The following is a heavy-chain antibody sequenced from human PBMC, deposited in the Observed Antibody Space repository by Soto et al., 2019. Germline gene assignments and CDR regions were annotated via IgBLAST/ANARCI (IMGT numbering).Heavy chain of an antibody. V-gene: IGHV4-61*01. CDR2: IYYSGST. Sequence: NPSETLSLTCTVSGGSVSSGSYYWSWIRQPPGKGLEWIGYIYYSGSTNYNPSLKSRVTISVDTSKNKFSLKLSSVTAADTAVYYCARDLFVVAGPLDYWGQGTLVTVSS. J-gene: IGHJ4*02. CDR3: ARDLFVVAGPLDY. CDR1: GGSVSSGSYY. D-gene: IGHD2-21*01.